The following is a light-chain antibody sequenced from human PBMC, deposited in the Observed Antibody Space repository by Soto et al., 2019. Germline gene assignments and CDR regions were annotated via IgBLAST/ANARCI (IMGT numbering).Light chain of an antibody. Sequence: EIVMTQSPATLSVSPXERATLSCRASQSVSSNLAWYQQKPGQAPRLLIYGASIGATGTPARFSGSGSGSDFTLTISSLQSEDFAVYYCQQYNKWPLTFGPGTKVDIK. V-gene: IGKV3-15*01. CDR2: GAS. CDR3: QQYNKWPLT. J-gene: IGKJ3*01. CDR1: QSVSSN.